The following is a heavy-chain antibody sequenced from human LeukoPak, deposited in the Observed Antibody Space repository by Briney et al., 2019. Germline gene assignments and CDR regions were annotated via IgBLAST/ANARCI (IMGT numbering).Heavy chain of an antibody. CDR1: GGSISNYY. Sequence: SETLSLTCSVSGGSISNYYWSWIRQPPGKGLEWIGYIYCSGSTNYNPSLKSRVTISVDTSKNQFSLKLSSVTAADTAVYYCARGRAYHDSTGYYYWGQGTLVTVSS. CDR2: IYCSGST. J-gene: IGHJ4*02. CDR3: ARGRAYHDSTGYYY. D-gene: IGHD3-22*01. V-gene: IGHV4-59*01.